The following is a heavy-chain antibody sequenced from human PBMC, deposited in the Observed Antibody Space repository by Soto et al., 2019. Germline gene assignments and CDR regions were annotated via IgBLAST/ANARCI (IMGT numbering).Heavy chain of an antibody. J-gene: IGHJ4*02. CDR3: AKGEYYYDSSRYYPFDY. V-gene: IGHV3-64D*06. Sequence: PGGSLRLSCSASGFTFSIYAMHWVRQAPGKGLEYVSSISTNGGSTDYADSVKGRFTISRDNSKNTVYLQMSSLRAEDTAVYYCAKGEYYYDSSRYYPFDYWGQGTLVTVSS. CDR2: ISTNGGST. CDR1: GFTFSIYA. D-gene: IGHD3-22*01.